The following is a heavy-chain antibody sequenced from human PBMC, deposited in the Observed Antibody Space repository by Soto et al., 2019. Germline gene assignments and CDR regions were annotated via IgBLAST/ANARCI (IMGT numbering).Heavy chain of an antibody. CDR3: ARVGDDSSGYYYPYYYGMDV. CDR2: IHYSGST. CDR1: GDSLSAYS. V-gene: IGHV4-59*12. D-gene: IGHD3-22*01. Sequence: SETLSLTCTVSGDSLSAYSLSLVRPPPGKGLEWIGNIHYSGSTYYNPSLKSRVTISVDTSKNQFSLKLSSVTAADTAVYYCARVGDDSSGYYYPYYYGMDVWGQGTTVTVSS. J-gene: IGHJ6*02.